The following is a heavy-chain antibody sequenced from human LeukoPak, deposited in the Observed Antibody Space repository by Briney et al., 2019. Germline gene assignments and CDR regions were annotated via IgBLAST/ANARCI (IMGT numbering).Heavy chain of an antibody. Sequence: PSQTLSLTCTVSGGSISSGGYYWSWIRQHPGKGLEWIGYIYYSGSTYYNPSLKSRVTISVDTSKNQFSLKLSSVTAADTAVYYCARPYSSGLGVGDYWGQGTLVTVSS. D-gene: IGHD6-19*01. CDR2: IYYSGST. J-gene: IGHJ4*02. CDR3: ARPYSSGLGVGDY. V-gene: IGHV4-31*03. CDR1: GGSISSGGYY.